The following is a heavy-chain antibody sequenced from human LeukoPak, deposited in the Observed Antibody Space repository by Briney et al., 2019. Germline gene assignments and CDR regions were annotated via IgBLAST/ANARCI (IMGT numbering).Heavy chain of an antibody. CDR1: GFTFSSYS. CDR2: ISSSSSYI. D-gene: IGHD1-26*01. V-gene: IGHV3-21*01. J-gene: IGHJ3*02. CDR3: ARDRSSGTLDDAFDI. Sequence: GGSLRLSCAASGFTFSSYSMNWVRQAPGKGLEWVSSISSSSSYIYYADSVKGRFTISRDNAKNSLYLQMNSLRAEDTAVHYCARDRSSGTLDDAFDIWGQGTMVTVSS.